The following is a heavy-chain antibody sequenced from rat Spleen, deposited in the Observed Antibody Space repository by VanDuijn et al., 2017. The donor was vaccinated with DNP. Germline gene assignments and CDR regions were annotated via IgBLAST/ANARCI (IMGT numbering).Heavy chain of an antibody. V-gene: IGHV5-7*01. CDR1: GFTFSHYD. CDR3: VRWFNSGFYFDY. J-gene: IGHJ2*01. CDR2: ITYDGVNT. Sequence: EVQLVESGGGLVQPGRSLKLSCAASGFTFSHYDMVWVRQAPKEGLEWVATITYDGVNTYYPDSVRGRFTISRDNGKSTLYLQMNSLRSEDMATYYCVRWFNSGFYFDYWGQGVMVTVSS. D-gene: IGHD4-3*01.